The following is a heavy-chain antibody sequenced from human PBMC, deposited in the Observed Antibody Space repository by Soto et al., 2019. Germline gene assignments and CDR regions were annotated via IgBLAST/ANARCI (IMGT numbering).Heavy chain of an antibody. CDR2: IYYSGST. Sequence: SETLSLTCTVSGGSISSGDYYWSWIRQPPGKGLEWIGYIYYSGSTYYNPSLKSRVTISVDTSKNQFSLKLSSVTAADTAVYYCARRTNRLQPRYYYYGMDVWGQGTTVTAP. J-gene: IGHJ6*02. CDR1: GGSISSGDYY. CDR3: ARRTNRLQPRYYYYGMDV. D-gene: IGHD4-4*01. V-gene: IGHV4-30-4*01.